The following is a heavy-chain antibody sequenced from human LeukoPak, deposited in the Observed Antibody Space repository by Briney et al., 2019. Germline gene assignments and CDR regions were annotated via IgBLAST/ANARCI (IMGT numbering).Heavy chain of an antibody. V-gene: IGHV4-34*01. D-gene: IGHD5-12*01. Sequence: PSETLSLTCAVSGGSISSGGYSWSWIRQPPGKGLEWIGEINHSGSTNYNPSLKSRVTISVDTSKNQFSLKLSSVTAADTAVYYCASYVDIVATTYSSGGRFDYWGQGTLVTVSS. CDR1: GGSISSGGYS. J-gene: IGHJ4*02. CDR2: INHSGST. CDR3: ASYVDIVATTYSSGGRFDY.